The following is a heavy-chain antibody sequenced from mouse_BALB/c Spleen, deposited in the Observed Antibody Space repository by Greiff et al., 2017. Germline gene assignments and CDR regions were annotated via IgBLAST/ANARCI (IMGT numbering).Heavy chain of an antibody. Sequence: EVQRVESGGGLVQPGGSRKLSCAASGFTFSSFGMHWVRQAPEKGLEWVAYISSGSSTIYYADTVKGRFTISRDNPKNTLFLQMTSLRSEDTAMYYCARCRYYGSSYWYFDVWGAGTTVTVSS. J-gene: IGHJ1*01. V-gene: IGHV5-17*02. CDR2: ISSGSSTI. CDR3: ARCRYYGSSYWYFDV. D-gene: IGHD1-1*01. CDR1: GFTFSSFG.